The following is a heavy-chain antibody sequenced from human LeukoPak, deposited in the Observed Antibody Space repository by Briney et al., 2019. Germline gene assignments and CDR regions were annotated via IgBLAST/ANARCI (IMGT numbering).Heavy chain of an antibody. Sequence: GGSLRLSCAASGFTFSSYAMHWVRQAPGKGLEWVAVISYDGSNKYYADSVKGRFTISRDNSKNTLYLQMNSLRSEDTAVYYCARRVGVVVVAALDAFDIWGQGTMVTVSS. CDR3: ARRVGVVVVAALDAFDI. D-gene: IGHD2-15*01. CDR2: ISYDGSNK. J-gene: IGHJ3*02. CDR1: GFTFSSYA. V-gene: IGHV3-30-3*01.